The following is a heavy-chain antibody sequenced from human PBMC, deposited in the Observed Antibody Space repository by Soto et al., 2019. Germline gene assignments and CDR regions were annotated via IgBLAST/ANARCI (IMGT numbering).Heavy chain of an antibody. V-gene: IGHV4-30-2*01. J-gene: IGHJ4*02. CDR2: SNHSGSA. CDR3: AGEVYVSGDGKSVLAY. CDR1: GGSISGDGWS. D-gene: IGHD3-3*01. Sequence: SETLSLTCAVSGGSISGDGWSWIRHRQPPGKGMGWIGYSNHSGSAYYNTSLKRRVTISVDRSKNQFSPQLSSVTGAETAVYCCAGEVYVSGDGKSVLAYGGQGTLVTVSS.